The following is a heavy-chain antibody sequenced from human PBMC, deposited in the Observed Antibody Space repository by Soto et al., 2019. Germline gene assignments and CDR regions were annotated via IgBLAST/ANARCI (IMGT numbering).Heavy chain of an antibody. CDR3: AREAPGYSSSYYFGY. Sequence: SVKVSCKASGGTFSSYAISWVRQAPGQGLEWMGGIIPIFGTANYAQKFQGRVTITADESTSTAYMELSSLRSEDTAVYYCAREAPGYSSSYYFGYWGQGTLVTVSS. CDR2: IIPIFGTA. V-gene: IGHV1-69*13. CDR1: GGTFSSYA. D-gene: IGHD6-13*01. J-gene: IGHJ4*02.